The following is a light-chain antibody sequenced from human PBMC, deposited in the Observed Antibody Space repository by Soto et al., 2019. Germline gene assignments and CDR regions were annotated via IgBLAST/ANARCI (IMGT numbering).Light chain of an antibody. Sequence: SYVLTQPPSVSVSPGKTASITCGGNNIGSQSVHWYQQKPGQAPVLVVFYDRVRPSGIPERFSGSNSGNTATLTISRVEAGDEADYYCQVWDSSTDQTGVFGGGTKL. CDR1: NIGSQS. CDR2: YDR. V-gene: IGLV3-21*04. CDR3: QVWDSSTDQTGV. J-gene: IGLJ2*01.